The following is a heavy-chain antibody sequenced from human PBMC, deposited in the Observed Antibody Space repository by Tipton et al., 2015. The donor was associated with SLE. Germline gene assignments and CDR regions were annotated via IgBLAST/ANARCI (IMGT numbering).Heavy chain of an antibody. V-gene: IGHV3-74*01. CDR1: GFTFSSYW. Sequence: SLRLSCAASGFTFSSYWMHWVRKAPGKGLVWVSRINSDGSSTSYADSVKGRFTISRDNAKNTLYLQMNSLRAEDTAVYYCARDRGITMIVGWMDVWGQGSTVTVSS. J-gene: IGHJ6*02. CDR2: INSDGSST. D-gene: IGHD3-22*01. CDR3: ARDRGITMIVGWMDV.